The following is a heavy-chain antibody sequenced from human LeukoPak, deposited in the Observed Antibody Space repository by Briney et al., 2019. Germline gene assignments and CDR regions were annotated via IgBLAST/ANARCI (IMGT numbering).Heavy chain of an antibody. D-gene: IGHD6-19*01. CDR1: GGSISSYY. CDR2: IYTSGST. Sequence: SETLSLTCTVSGGSISSYYWSWIRQPAGKGLEWIGRIYTSGSTNYNLSLKSRVTMSVDTSKNQFSLKLSSVTAADTAVYYCARDQEQWRYYYMDVWGKGTTVTVSS. CDR3: ARDQEQWRYYYMDV. V-gene: IGHV4-4*07. J-gene: IGHJ6*03.